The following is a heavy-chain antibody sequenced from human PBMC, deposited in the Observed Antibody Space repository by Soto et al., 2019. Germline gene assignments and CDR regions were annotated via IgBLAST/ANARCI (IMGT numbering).Heavy chain of an antibody. CDR3: ARASGYYDTSGYCGAFYHYRLDV. CDR1: GFIFSTYN. CDR2: ISSSGATI. J-gene: IGHJ6*02. V-gene: IGHV3-48*02. D-gene: IGHD3-22*01. Sequence: GGSLRLSCAASGFIFSTYNMNWVRQAPGKGLEWLSYISSSGATIYYADSVKGRFTISRDNAKNSLYLQMNSLRDEDTAVYYCARASGYYDTSGYCGAFYHYRLDVWGQGTTVTVSS.